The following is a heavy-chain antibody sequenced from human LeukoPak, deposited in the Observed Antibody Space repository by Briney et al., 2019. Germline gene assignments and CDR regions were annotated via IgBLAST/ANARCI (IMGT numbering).Heavy chain of an antibody. D-gene: IGHD3-22*01. Sequence: SVKVSCKASGGAFSSYAISWVRQAPGQGLEWMGRIIPIFGIANYAQKFQGRVTITADKSTSTAYMELSSLRSEDTAVYYRARGHYYDSSGPDAFDIWGQGTMVTVSS. CDR2: IIPIFGIA. V-gene: IGHV1-69*04. CDR1: GGAFSSYA. J-gene: IGHJ3*02. CDR3: ARGHYYDSSGPDAFDI.